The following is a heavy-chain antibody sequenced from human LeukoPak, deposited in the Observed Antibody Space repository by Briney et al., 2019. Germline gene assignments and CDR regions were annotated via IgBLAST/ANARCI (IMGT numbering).Heavy chain of an antibody. Sequence: GASVRVSCKASGYTFTSYGISWVRQAPGQGLEWMGWISAYNGNTNYAQKLQGRVTMTTDTSTSTAYMELRSLRSDDTAVYYCARDKPWENRIAVAGPDAFDIWGQGTMVTVSS. J-gene: IGHJ3*02. D-gene: IGHD6-19*01. V-gene: IGHV1-18*01. CDR2: ISAYNGNT. CDR3: ARDKPWENRIAVAGPDAFDI. CDR1: GYTFTSYG.